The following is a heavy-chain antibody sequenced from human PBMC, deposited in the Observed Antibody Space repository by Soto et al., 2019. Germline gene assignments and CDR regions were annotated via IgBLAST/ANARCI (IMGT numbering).Heavy chain of an antibody. V-gene: IGHV3-33*01. CDR1: GFTFSSYV. J-gene: IGHJ6*02. CDR2: IWYDGINK. Sequence: GGSLRLSCEASGFTFSSYVMHWVRQAPGKGLEWVAVIWYDGINKYYADSVKGRFTISRDNSKNTLYLQMNSLRAEDTAVYYCARDGIVVVTALTHYYYGMDVWGPGTTMTV. D-gene: IGHD2-21*02. CDR3: ARDGIVVVTALTHYYYGMDV.